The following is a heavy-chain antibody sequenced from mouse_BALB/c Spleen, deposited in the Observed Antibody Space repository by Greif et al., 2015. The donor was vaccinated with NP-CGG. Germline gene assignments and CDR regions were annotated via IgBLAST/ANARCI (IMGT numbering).Heavy chain of an antibody. V-gene: IGHV14-3*02. CDR2: IDPANGNT. J-gene: IGHJ4*01. D-gene: IGHD2-4*01. CDR3: ARTVDDYPYAMDY. CDR1: GFNIKDTY. Sequence: EVQLQQSGAELVKPGASVKLSCTASGFNIKDTYMHWVKQRPEQGLEWIGRIDPANGNTKYDPKFQGKATITADTSSNTAYLQLSSLTSEDTAVYYCARTVDDYPYAMDYWGQGTSVTVSS.